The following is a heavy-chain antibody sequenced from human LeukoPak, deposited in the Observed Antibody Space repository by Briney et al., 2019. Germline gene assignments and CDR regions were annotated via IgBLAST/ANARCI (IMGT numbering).Heavy chain of an antibody. CDR1: GGSISSGGYY. Sequence: SETLSLTCTVSGGSISSGGYYWSWIRQHPGKGLEWIGYIYYSGSTNYNPSLKSRVTISVDTSKNQFSLKLSSVTAADTAVYYCAREVRGHFDYWGQGTLVTVSS. J-gene: IGHJ4*02. CDR3: AREVRGHFDY. CDR2: IYYSGST. V-gene: IGHV4-61*08. D-gene: IGHD3-10*01.